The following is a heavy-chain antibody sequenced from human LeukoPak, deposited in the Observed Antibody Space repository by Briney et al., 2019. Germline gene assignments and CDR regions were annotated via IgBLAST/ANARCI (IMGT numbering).Heavy chain of an antibody. CDR3: ASNPPYCTSTSCYNDY. V-gene: IGHV1-2*02. J-gene: IGHJ4*02. D-gene: IGHD2-2*02. Sequence: ASVKVSCTASGYTFTIYYMHWVRQAPGQGLEWMGWINPNSGATSYAQRFQGRVTMTRDTSISTAYMELSGLTSDDTAVYYCASNPPYCTSTSCYNDYWGQGTLVTVSS. CDR1: GYTFTIYY. CDR2: INPNSGAT.